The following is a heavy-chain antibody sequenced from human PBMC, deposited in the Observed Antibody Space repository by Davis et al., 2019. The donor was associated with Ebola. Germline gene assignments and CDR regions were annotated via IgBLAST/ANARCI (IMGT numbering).Heavy chain of an antibody. J-gene: IGHJ4*02. CDR2: TYYRSKWYN. V-gene: IGHV6-1*01. CDR1: GDSVSSNSAA. Sequence: SQTLSLTCAIPGDSVSSNSAAWNWIRQSPSRGLEWLGRTYYRSKWYNDYAVSVKSRITINPDTSKNQFSLQLNSVTPEDTAVYYCARAREMVRGVTLIDYWGQGTLVTVSS. CDR3: ARAREMVRGVTLIDY. D-gene: IGHD3-10*01.